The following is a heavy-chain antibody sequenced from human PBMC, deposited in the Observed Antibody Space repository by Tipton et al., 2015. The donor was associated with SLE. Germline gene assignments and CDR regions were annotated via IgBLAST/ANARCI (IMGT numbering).Heavy chain of an antibody. CDR1: GGSISSNY. J-gene: IGHJ6*02. V-gene: IGHV4-59*12. CDR3: ARVVTVLATHYYDMDV. D-gene: IGHD2-21*02. Sequence: TLSLTCSVSGGSISSNYWIWIRQPPGKGLEWIGYISDGGTTYYNPSLKSRVTMSVDTSKTQFSLKLSSLTAADTAIYYCARVVTVLATHYYDMDVWGQGTTVTVSS. CDR2: ISDGGTT.